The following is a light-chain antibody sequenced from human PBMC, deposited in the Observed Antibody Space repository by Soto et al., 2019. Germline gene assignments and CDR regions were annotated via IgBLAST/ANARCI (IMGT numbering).Light chain of an antibody. V-gene: IGLV1-44*01. CDR3: AACDDSLNGPV. CDR1: NSNIGSYS. Sequence: QSVLTQPPSASGTPGQRVTISCSGSNSNIGSYSVNWYRHLPGTAPKLLVFSDDQRPSGVPDRFSGSKSGPSASLAISGLQSEDEADYYCAACDDSLNGPVFGGGTKLTVL. J-gene: IGLJ2*01. CDR2: SDD.